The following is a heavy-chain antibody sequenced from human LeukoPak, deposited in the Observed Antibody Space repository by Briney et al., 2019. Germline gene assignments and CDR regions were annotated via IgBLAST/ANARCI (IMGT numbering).Heavy chain of an antibody. CDR2: IYYIGST. CDR1: GGSISSGGYY. J-gene: IGHJ5*02. CDR3: ARGGIVGSRTNWFDP. Sequence: PSETLSLTCTVSGGSISSGGYYWSWIRQHPGKGLEWIGYIYYIGSTDYNPSLKSRVTISLDTSKSQFSLKLTSVTPADTAVYYCARGGIVGSRTNWFDPWGQGILVTVSS. V-gene: IGHV4-61*08. D-gene: IGHD1-26*01.